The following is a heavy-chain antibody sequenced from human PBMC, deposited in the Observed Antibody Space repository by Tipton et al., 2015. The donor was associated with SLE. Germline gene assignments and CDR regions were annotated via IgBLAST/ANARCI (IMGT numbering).Heavy chain of an antibody. D-gene: IGHD5-12*01. J-gene: IGHJ4*02. V-gene: IGHV4-38-2*01. CDR3: ARCPGGHEPPDY. CDR1: GYSICSGYY. Sequence: TLSLTCAVSGYSICSGYYWAWIRQSPGKGLEWIGSLYYSGSMYYHPSLESRVTISVDTSKNQFSLRLTSVTAADTAVYYCARCPGGHEPPDYWGQGTLVTVSS. CDR2: LYYSGSM.